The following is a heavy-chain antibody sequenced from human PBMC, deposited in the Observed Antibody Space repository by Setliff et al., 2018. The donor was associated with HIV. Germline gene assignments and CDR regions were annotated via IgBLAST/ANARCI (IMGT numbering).Heavy chain of an antibody. Sequence: SLRLSCAASGFTFSSYSMNWVRQAPGKGLEWVSYISSSSSTIYYADSVKGRLTISRDNAKNSLYLQMNSLRAEDTAVYYCASSRPPDDSSGYLDHWGQGTLVTVSS. CDR3: ASSRPPDDSSGYLDH. CDR2: ISSSSSTI. J-gene: IGHJ4*01. V-gene: IGHV3-48*01. D-gene: IGHD3-22*01. CDR1: GFTFSSYS.